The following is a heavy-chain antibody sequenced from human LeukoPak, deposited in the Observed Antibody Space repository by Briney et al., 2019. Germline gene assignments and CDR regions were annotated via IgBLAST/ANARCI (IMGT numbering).Heavy chain of an antibody. CDR1: GYTFTSYY. V-gene: IGHV1-46*01. J-gene: IGHJ6*02. Sequence: ASVKVSCKASGYTFTSYYMHWVRQAPGQGLEWMGIINPSGGSTSYAQKFQGRVTITRDTSTSTVYMELSSLRSEDTAVYYSASEIVVVPAATREESSLGVNYYYYYGMDVWGQGTTVTVSS. CDR3: ASEIVVVPAATREESSLGVNYYYYYGMDV. D-gene: IGHD2-2*01. CDR2: INPSGGST.